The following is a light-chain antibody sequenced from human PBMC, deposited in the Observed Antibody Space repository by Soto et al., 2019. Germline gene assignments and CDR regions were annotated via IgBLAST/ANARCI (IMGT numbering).Light chain of an antibody. CDR3: CSYAGSSSWV. J-gene: IGLJ3*02. CDR2: EDS. Sequence: QPVLTQPASVSGSPGQSITISCSGTRSDVGRFNLVSWYQQHPGKAPKLIIYEDSKRPSGVSNRFSGSKSDNTASLTISGLQAEDEADYYCCSYAGSSSWVFGGGTKLTVL. V-gene: IGLV2-23*01. CDR1: RSDVGRFNL.